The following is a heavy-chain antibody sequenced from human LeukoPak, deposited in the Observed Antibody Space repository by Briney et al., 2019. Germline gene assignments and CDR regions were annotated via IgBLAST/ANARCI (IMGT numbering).Heavy chain of an antibody. J-gene: IGHJ4*02. CDR1: GFPFSDYW. V-gene: IGHV3-7*01. Sequence: GGSLRLSCAASGFPFSDYWMDWFRQAPGKGGEWVANINQDGRIQYYAASVRGRFIMSRNNAKNSLYLQMYSLRAEDTAIYFCSRSLDYLGQGALVTVSS. CDR3: SRSLDY. CDR2: INQDGRIQ.